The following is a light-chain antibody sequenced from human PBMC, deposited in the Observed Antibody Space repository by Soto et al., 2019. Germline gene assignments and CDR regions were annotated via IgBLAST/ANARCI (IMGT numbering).Light chain of an antibody. V-gene: IGLV2-11*01. J-gene: IGLJ3*02. Sequence: QSALIQPRSVSGSPGQSVTISCTGTSSDVGYYNYVSWYQQHPGKAPKLIIYDVIERPSGVPDRFSGSKSGNTASLTISGLQPEDEADFYCCSYAGSYTWVFGGGTKLTVL. CDR3: CSYAGSYTWV. CDR2: DVI. CDR1: SSDVGYYNY.